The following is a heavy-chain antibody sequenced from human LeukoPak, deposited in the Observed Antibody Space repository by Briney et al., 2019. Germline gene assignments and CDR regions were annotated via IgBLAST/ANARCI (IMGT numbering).Heavy chain of an antibody. CDR1: GFTFSSYS. J-gene: IGHJ6*03. Sequence: GGSLRLSCAASGFTFSSYSMNWVRQAPGKGLEWVSYISSSSSTIYYADSVKGRFTISRDNAKNSLYLQMNSLRAEDTAVYYCAREIAARPLYYMDVWGKGTTVTVSS. CDR2: ISSSSSTI. D-gene: IGHD6-6*01. CDR3: AREIAARPLYYMDV. V-gene: IGHV3-48*04.